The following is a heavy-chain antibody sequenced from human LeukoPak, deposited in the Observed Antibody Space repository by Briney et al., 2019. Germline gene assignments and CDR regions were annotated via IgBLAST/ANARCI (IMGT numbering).Heavy chain of an antibody. V-gene: IGHV3-23*01. J-gene: IGHJ5*02. CDR3: AKGAAAGKVDWFDP. Sequence: GGSLRLSCAASGFTFSNFAMMWVRQAPGTGLQWVSTITGYSATFYADSVRGRFTIFRDTSMNTLFLQMNSLGAEDTAVYYCAKGAAAGKVDWFDPWGQGTLVTVSS. CDR2: ITGYSAT. CDR1: GFTFSNFA. D-gene: IGHD6-13*01.